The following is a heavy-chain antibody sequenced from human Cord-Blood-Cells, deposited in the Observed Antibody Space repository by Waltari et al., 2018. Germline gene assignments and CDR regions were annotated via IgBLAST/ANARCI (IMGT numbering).Heavy chain of an antibody. Sequence: QVQLVESGGGVVQPGRSLRPSCAASGFTFSSFAIPWFRQPPGKGLEWVAVISYDGSNKYYADSVKGRFTISRDNSKNTLYLQMNSLRAEDTAVYYCARDREYYDFWSGSFDYWGQGTLVTVSS. V-gene: IGHV3-30-3*01. D-gene: IGHD3-3*01. CDR2: ISYDGSNK. CDR3: ARDREYYDFWSGSFDY. J-gene: IGHJ4*02. CDR1: GFTFSSFA.